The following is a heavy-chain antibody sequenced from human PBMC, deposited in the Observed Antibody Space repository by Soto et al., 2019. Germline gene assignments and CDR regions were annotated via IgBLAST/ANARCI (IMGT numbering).Heavy chain of an antibody. D-gene: IGHD3-10*01. CDR2: IYYSGST. V-gene: IGHV4-61*01. CDR1: GGSVSSGTSY. J-gene: IGHJ4*02. CDR3: ARCLKGLLWFGEFHDY. Sequence: PSETLSLTCTVSGGSVSSGTSYWSWIRQPPGKGLECIGYIYYSGSTNYNPSLESRVTISVDTSKNQFSLKLGSVTAADTAVYYCARCLKGLLWFGEFHDYWGQGTLVTVSS.